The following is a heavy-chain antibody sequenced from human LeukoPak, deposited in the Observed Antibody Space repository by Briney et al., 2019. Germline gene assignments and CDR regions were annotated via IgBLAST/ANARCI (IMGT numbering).Heavy chain of an antibody. CDR3: ARVPYGDYGAFDI. CDR2: MYYSGST. D-gene: IGHD4-17*01. V-gene: IGHV4-59*01. CDR1: GDSISSYY. Sequence: PSETLSLTCLVSGDSISSYYWSWIRQPPGKGLEWMGYMYYSGSTSYNPSLKSRVTISVDTSKNQLSLKLSSVTAADTAVYYCARVPYGDYGAFDIWGQGTMVTVSS. J-gene: IGHJ3*02.